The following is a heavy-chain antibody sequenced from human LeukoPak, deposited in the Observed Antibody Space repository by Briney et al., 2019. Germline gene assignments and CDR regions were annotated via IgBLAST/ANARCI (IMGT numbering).Heavy chain of an antibody. J-gene: IGHJ4*02. CDR2: INPNSGGT. D-gene: IGHD6-19*01. CDR3: VSVLGSSGWYGIDY. V-gene: IGHV1-2*02. Sequence: ASVKVSCKASGYTFTGYYMHWVRQAPGQGLEWMGWINPNSGGTNYAQKFQGRVTMTRDTSISTAYMELSRLRSDDTAVYYCVSVLGSSGWYGIDYWGQGTLVTVSS. CDR1: GYTFTGYY.